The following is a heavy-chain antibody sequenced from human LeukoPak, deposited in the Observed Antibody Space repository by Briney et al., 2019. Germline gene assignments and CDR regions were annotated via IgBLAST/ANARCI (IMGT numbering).Heavy chain of an antibody. CDR2: ISSSSSYI. J-gene: IGHJ5*02. D-gene: IGHD6-13*01. CDR1: GFTFSSYS. CDR3: ARVQSRSSSWYLS. V-gene: IGHV3-21*01. Sequence: GGSLRLSCAASGFTFSSYSMNWVRQAPGKGLEWVSSISSSSSYIYYADSVKGRFTISRDNAKNSLYLQMNSLRAEDTAVYYCARVQSRSSSWYLSWGQGTLVTVSS.